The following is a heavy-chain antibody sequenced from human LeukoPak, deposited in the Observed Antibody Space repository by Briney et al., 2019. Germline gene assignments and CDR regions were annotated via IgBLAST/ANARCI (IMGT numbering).Heavy chain of an antibody. CDR1: GFTFSDSA. D-gene: IGHD3-22*01. CDR2: ARSNAKNYAP. Sequence: GGSLTRYCAGSGFTFSDSAMVWVPQAPGKGLVGVGHARSNAKNYAPAFAASVKGRDTTSREDSKNTAYLKMNSLKTEDSAVYYCTRRQTDDSSGYFGFWGQGTLVTVSS. CDR3: TRRQTDDSSGYFGF. V-gene: IGHV3-73*01. J-gene: IGHJ4*02.